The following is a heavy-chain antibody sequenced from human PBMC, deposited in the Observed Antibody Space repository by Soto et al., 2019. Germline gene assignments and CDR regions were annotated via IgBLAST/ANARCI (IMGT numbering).Heavy chain of an antibody. CDR2: IHSDGSHT. CDR3: SRGVRGAYGLDL. CDR1: GFTFSRYW. Sequence: EVQLVESGGGLVQPGGSLRLSCAASGFTFSRYWMHWVRQAPGKGLVWFSRIHSDGSHTNYADSVKGRFTISRDNAKNTLYLQINSLRVEETAVYYFSRGVRGAYGLDLWGQGTMVTVSS. J-gene: IGHJ3*01. V-gene: IGHV3-74*01. D-gene: IGHD2-21*01.